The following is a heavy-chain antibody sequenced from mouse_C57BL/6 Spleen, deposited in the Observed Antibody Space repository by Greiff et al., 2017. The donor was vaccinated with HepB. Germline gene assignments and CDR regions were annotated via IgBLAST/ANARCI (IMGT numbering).Heavy chain of an antibody. CDR3: ARNGFDGYYRTYYFDY. J-gene: IGHJ2*01. CDR1: GFSLTSYG. V-gene: IGHV2-2*01. D-gene: IGHD2-3*01. CDR2: IWSGGST. Sequence: VQLQQSGPGLVQPSQSLSITCTVSGFSLTSYGVHWVRQSPGKGLEWLGVIWSGGSTDYNAAFISRLSISKDNSKSQVFFKRNSLQADDTAIYYCARNGFDGYYRTYYFDYWGQGTTLTVSS.